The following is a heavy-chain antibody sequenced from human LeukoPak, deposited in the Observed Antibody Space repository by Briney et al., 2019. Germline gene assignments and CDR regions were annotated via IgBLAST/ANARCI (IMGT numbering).Heavy chain of an antibody. Sequence: SETLSLTCTVSGGSISSYYWSWIRQPPGKGLEWIGYIYYSGSTNYNPPLKSRVTISVDTSKNQFSLKLSSVTAADTAVYYCARHNSGSYYPWIDYWGQGTLVTVSS. J-gene: IGHJ4*02. V-gene: IGHV4-59*08. CDR3: ARHNSGSYYPWIDY. CDR2: IYYSGST. D-gene: IGHD1-26*01. CDR1: GGSISSYY.